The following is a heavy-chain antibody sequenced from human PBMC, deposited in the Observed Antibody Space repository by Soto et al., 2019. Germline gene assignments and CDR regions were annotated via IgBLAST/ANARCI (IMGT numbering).Heavy chain of an antibody. CDR1: GFTLSSYW. CDR3: ARDSPTNYDFWSSYFGLYYYYGMDV. CDR2: IKQDGSEK. J-gene: IGHJ6*02. V-gene: IGHV3-7*05. Sequence: PGGSLRLSCAASGFTLSSYWMSWVRQAPGKGLEWVANIKQDGSEKYYVDSVKGRFTISRDNAKNSLYLQMNSLRAEDTAVYYCARDSPTNYDFWSSYFGLYYYYGMDVWGQGTTVTVSS. D-gene: IGHD3-3*01.